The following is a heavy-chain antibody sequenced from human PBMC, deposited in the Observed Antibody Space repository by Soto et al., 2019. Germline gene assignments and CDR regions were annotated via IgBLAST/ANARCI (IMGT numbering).Heavy chain of an antibody. Sequence: GASVKVSCKTSGYSFTDDYMHWLRQAPGQGLEWIGIINPRDENTHYAQRFRGRVTMTRDTSTTTLYMELSSLGFEDTAVYYCARDTRGWEFGSNFDFWGQGTLVTVSS. D-gene: IGHD3-3*01. CDR1: GYSFTDDY. J-gene: IGHJ4*02. V-gene: IGHV1-46*01. CDR2: INPRDENT. CDR3: ARDTRGWEFGSNFDF.